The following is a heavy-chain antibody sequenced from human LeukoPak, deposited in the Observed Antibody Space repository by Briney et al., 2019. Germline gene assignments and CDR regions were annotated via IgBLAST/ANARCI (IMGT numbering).Heavy chain of an antibody. CDR3: ARSVVVPAAMPDY. J-gene: IGHJ4*02. V-gene: IGHV1-2*02. CDR1: GYTFTGYY. D-gene: IGHD2-2*01. CDR2: INPNSGGT. Sequence: GASVKVSCKASGYTFTGYYMHWVRQAPGQGLEWMGWINPNSGGTNYAQKFQGRVTMTRDTSISTAYMELSRLRSDDTAVYYCARSVVVPAAMPDYWGQGTLVTVSS.